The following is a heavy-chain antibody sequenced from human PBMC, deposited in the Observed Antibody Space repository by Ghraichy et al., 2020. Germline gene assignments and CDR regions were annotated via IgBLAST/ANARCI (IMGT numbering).Heavy chain of an antibody. Sequence: ASVKVSCKASGYTFTGYYMHWVRQAPGQGLEWMGWINPNSGGTNYAQKFQGWVTMTRDTSISTAYMELSRLRSDDMAVYYCARDLGKPSTWDLGYWGQGTLVTVSS. J-gene: IGHJ4*02. V-gene: IGHV1-2*04. CDR2: INPNSGGT. CDR3: ARDLGKPSTWDLGY. D-gene: IGHD7-27*01. CDR1: GYTFTGYY.